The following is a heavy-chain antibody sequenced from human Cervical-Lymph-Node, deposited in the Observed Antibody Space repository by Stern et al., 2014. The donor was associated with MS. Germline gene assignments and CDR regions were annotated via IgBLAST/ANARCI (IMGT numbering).Heavy chain of an antibody. CDR3: ARGLVATALIGYYFDY. CDR2: ISTYNGSA. J-gene: IGHJ4*02. V-gene: IGHV1-18*01. Sequence: VQLVQSGAEVKKPGASVKVSCKASGYTFFYYGIGWVRQAPGQGLEWMGWISTYNGSANYAQTLQGRLTMTTDTSATSAYMELMSLRSDDTAVYYCARGLVATALIGYYFDYWGQGTLVTVSS. D-gene: IGHD5-12*01. CDR1: GYTFFYYG.